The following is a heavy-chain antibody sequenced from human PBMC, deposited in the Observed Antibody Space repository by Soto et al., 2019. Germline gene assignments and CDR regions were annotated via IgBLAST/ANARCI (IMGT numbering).Heavy chain of an antibody. J-gene: IGHJ4*02. CDR1: GFSLTSRGVG. V-gene: IGHV2-5*02. Sequence: QITLRESGPALVKPTQTLTLTCTFSGFSLTSRGVGVGWVRQPPGKALEWLAIVYWDDDKRYRPSLRSRLSIRKYTQKNQVVVTLTHTYRVDTATDYCVHRGPVDETGMGFDFWGQGSLVSVSS. CDR3: VHRGPVDETGMGFDF. CDR2: VYWDDDK. D-gene: IGHD3-9*01.